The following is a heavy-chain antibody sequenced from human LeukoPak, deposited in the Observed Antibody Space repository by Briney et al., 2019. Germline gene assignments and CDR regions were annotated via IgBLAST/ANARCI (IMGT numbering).Heavy chain of an antibody. D-gene: IGHD7-27*01. CDR1: GYSISSHY. J-gene: IGHJ4*02. Sequence: ASETLSLTCTVSGYSISSHYWSWIRQPPGKGLEWIGYIYTSGSTNYNPSLKSRVTISVDTSKNQFSLKLSSVTAADTAVYYCAGTGDSDGIFDYWGQGTLVTVSS. CDR3: AGTGDSDGIFDY. V-gene: IGHV4-4*09. CDR2: IYTSGST.